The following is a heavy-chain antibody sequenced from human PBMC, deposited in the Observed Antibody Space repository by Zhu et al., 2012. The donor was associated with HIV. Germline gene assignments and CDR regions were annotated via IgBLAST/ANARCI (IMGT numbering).Heavy chain of an antibody. D-gene: IGHD6-13*01. CDR3: ARHRGAAAGFY. Sequence: QVQLQESGPGLVKPSETLSLTCTVSGGSISSSSYYWGWIRQPPGKGLEWIGSIYYSGSTYYNPSLKSRVTISVDTSKNQFSLKLSSVTAADTAVYYCARHRGAAAGFYWGQRTLVTVSS. J-gene: IGHJ4*02. CDR1: GGSISSSSYY. V-gene: IGHV4-39*01. CDR2: IYYSGST.